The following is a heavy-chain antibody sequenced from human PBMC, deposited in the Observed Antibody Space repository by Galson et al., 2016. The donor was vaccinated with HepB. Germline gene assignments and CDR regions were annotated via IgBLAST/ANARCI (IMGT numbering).Heavy chain of an antibody. CDR3: ARLATVTTPAFDY. V-gene: IGHV1-46*01. J-gene: IGHJ4*02. D-gene: IGHD4-11*01. CDR1: GYPFISYY. CDR2: INPRGGAT. Sequence: SVKVSCKASGYPFISYYTHWVRQAPGQGLEWMGIINPRGGATIYAQKFRGSVTMARDTSTSTVYMNLSSLRSEDTAVYYCARLATVTTPAFDYWGQGTLVTVSS.